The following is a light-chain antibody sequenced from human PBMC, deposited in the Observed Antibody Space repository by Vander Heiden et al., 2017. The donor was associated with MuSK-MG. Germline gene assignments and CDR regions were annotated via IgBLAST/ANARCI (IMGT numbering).Light chain of an antibody. CDR1: SSAVGDYNY. Sequence: QSALTQPASMSGSPGQSFTISCTGISSAVGDYNYVSWYQQHPGKAPKLLIYDVSYRPSGISIRFSGSKSGNTASMTISGLQTEDEADYYCSSYADSSTWVFGGGTKLAVL. V-gene: IGLV2-14*03. J-gene: IGLJ3*02. CDR3: SSYADSSTWV. CDR2: DVS.